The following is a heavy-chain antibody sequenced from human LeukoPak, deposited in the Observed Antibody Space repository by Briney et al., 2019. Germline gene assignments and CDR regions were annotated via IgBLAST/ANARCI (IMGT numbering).Heavy chain of an antibody. D-gene: IGHD3-10*01. CDR1: GGSISSYY. CDR3: ARDRSRGSGSYYYYYGMDV. V-gene: IGHV4-59*01. CDR2: IYYSGST. Sequence: SETLSLTCTVSGGSISSYYWSWIRQPPGKGLEWIGYIYYSGSTNYNPSLKSRVTISVDTSKNQFSLKLSSVTAADTAVYYCARDRSRGSGSYYYYYGMDVWGQGTTVTVSS. J-gene: IGHJ6*02.